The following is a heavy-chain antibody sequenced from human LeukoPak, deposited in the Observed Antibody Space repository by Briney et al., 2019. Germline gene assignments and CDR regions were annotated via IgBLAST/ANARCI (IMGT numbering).Heavy chain of an antibody. CDR2: IYTTGST. V-gene: IGHV4-61*02. CDR1: GGSISSGSYY. J-gene: IGHJ6*03. D-gene: IGHD3-10*01. CDR3: ARTVTMVRGPYYMDV. Sequence: SETLSLTCTVSGGSISSGSYYWSWIRQPAGKGLEWIGRIYTTGSTNYNPSLKSRLTTSVDTSKNQFSLKLRSVTAADTAVYHCARTVTMVRGPYYMDVWGKGTTVTISS.